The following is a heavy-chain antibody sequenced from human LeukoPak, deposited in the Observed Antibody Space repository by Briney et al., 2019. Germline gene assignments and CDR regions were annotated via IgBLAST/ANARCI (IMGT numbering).Heavy chain of an antibody. CDR2: IKPDGSEK. J-gene: IGHJ5*02. V-gene: IGHV3-7*01. CDR3: ARDRETYSNNWFDP. D-gene: IGHD2-15*01. CDR1: GFTFSSYW. Sequence: GGSLRLSCAASGFTFSSYWMSWVRQAPGKGLEWVANIKPDGSEKYYVYSVKGRFTISRDNAKNSLYMQMNSLRAEDTAVYYCARDRETYSNNWFDPWGQGTLVTVSS.